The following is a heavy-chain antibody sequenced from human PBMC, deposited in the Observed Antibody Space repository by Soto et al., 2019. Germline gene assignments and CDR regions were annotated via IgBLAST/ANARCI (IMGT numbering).Heavy chain of an antibody. CDR1: GYSISSGYY. V-gene: IGHV4-38-2*01. J-gene: IGHJ6*02. CDR2: IYHSGST. D-gene: IGHD1-20*01. Sequence: PTETLSLTCAVSGYSISSGYYWGWIRQPPGKGLEWIGSIYHSGSTYYNPSLKSRVTISVDTSKNQFSLKLSSVTAADTAVYYCARGGVLVNGIWGYYGMDVWGQGTTVTVSS. CDR3: ARGGVLVNGIWGYYGMDV.